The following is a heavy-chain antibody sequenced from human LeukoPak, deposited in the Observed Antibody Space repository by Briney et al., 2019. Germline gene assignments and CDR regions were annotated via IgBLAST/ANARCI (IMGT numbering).Heavy chain of an antibody. CDR2: IYASGST. D-gene: IGHD1-26*01. CDR3: ARGSGSYDY. V-gene: IGHV4-61*02. CDR1: GGSIGSDTYY. J-gene: IGHJ4*02. Sequence: SQTLSLTCTVSGGSIGSDTYYWSWIRQPAGKGLEWIGRIYASGSTNYNPSLKSRVTISVDTSKNQFSLKLSSVTAADTAVYYCARGSGSYDYWGQGTLVTVSS.